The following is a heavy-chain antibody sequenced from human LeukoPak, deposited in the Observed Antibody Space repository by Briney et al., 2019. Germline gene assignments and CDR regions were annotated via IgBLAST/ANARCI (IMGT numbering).Heavy chain of an antibody. CDR3: ARDDHSNYRFDY. CDR2: IYSSGST. Sequence: PSETLSLTCTVSGGSINSYYWSWIRQPPGKGQEWIGNIYSSGSTNYNPSLKSRVTISVDTSKNQFSLRVTSVTAADTAVYYCARDDHSNYRFDYWGQGALVTISA. CDR1: GGSINSYY. V-gene: IGHV4-59*01. J-gene: IGHJ4*02. D-gene: IGHD4-11*01.